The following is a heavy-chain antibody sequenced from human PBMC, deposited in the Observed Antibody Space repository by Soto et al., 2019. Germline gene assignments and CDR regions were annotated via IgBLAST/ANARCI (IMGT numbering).Heavy chain of an antibody. CDR2: IIPIFGTA. Sequence: GASVKVSCKASGGTFSSYAISWVRQAPGQGLEWMGGIIPIFGTANYAQKFQGRFTITAYESTSTAYMELSSLRSEDTAVYYCASSFGYSSGFDPWGQGTLVTVSS. J-gene: IGHJ5*02. D-gene: IGHD6-19*01. V-gene: IGHV1-69*13. CDR3: ASSFGYSSGFDP. CDR1: GGTFSSYA.